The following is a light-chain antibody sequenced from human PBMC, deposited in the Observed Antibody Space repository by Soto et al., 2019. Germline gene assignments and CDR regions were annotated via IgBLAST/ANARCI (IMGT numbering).Light chain of an antibody. J-gene: IGLJ3*02. Sequence: QSVLTQPPSASGSPGQSVTLSCTGTSCDVGAYNYVSWYQQYPGKAPKLMTYEVNKRPSGVPDRFSGSKSGKTASLTVSGLQPEDEADYHCTSYAGSSIWVFGGGTKVTVL. CDR2: EVN. V-gene: IGLV2-8*01. CDR3: TSYAGSSIWV. CDR1: SCDVGAYNY.